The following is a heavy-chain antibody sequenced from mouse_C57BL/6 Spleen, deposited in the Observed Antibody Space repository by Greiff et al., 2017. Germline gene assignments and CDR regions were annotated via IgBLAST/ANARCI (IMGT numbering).Heavy chain of an antibody. Sequence: VQLQQPGAELVRPGTSVKLSCKASGYTFTSYWMHWVKPRPGQGLEWIGVIDPSDSYTNYNQNFNGKATLTVDTSSSTAYMQLSSLTSEDSAVFYCARGDSSGYDAMDYWGQGTSVTVSS. V-gene: IGHV1-59*01. D-gene: IGHD3-2*02. CDR2: IDPSDSYT. J-gene: IGHJ4*01. CDR1: GYTFTSYW. CDR3: ARGDSSGYDAMDY.